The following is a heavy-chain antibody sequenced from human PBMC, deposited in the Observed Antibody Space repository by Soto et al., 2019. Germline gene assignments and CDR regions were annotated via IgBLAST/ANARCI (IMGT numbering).Heavy chain of an antibody. Sequence: EVQLLESGGGLVPPGGSLRLSCAASGFTFSAYAMSWVRQAPGKGLEWVSAITGIGSTTYYADSVKGRFTISRDNSKNTLFLQMNSLRAEDTAIYYYARNRDTGVAGTSCWFGPWGQGTLVTVSS. J-gene: IGHJ5*02. V-gene: IGHV3-23*01. CDR2: ITGIGSTT. D-gene: IGHD6-19*01. CDR3: ARNRDTGVAGTSCWFGP. CDR1: GFTFSAYA.